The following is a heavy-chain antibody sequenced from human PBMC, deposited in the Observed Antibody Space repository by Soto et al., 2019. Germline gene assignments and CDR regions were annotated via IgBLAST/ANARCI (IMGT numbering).Heavy chain of an antibody. CDR3: ERGREGSNYYFDY. D-gene: IGHD3-10*01. J-gene: IGHJ4*02. V-gene: IGHV1-69*01. Sequence: QVQLVQSGPEVKKPGSSVKVSCKASGGTFSDSVTSWVRQAPGQGLEWMGGIVPIFGKANLAEKFQDRVTITADESTSTAYMKLSSLRSEDTAVYYCERGREGSNYYFDYWGQGTLVTVSS. CDR1: GGTFSDSV. CDR2: IVPIFGKA.